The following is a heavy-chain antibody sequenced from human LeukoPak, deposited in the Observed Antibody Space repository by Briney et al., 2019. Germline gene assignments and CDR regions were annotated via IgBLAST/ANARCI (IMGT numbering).Heavy chain of an antibody. CDR2: TDSSDSSGPSV. Sequence: GGSLRLSCVASGSTFSNHEMSWVRQAPEKGREWVSYTDSSDSSGPSVSFADAVKGRFTISRDNAKNSLHLQMDSLRAEDTAVYFCAREPTYDILTAYAFDIWGQGTMVTVSS. V-gene: IGHV3-48*03. CDR1: GSTFSNHE. J-gene: IGHJ3*02. D-gene: IGHD3-9*01. CDR3: AREPTYDILTAYAFDI.